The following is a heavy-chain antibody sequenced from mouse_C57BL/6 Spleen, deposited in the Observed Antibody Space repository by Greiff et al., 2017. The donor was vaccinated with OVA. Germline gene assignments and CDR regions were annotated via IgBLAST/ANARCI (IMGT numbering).Heavy chain of an antibody. CDR1: GFTFSSYA. CDR2: ISSGGDYI. Sequence: EVQLVESGEGLVKPGGSLKLSCAASGFTFSSYAMSWVRQTPEKRLEWVAYISSGGDYIYYADTVKGRFTISRDNARNTLYLQMSSLKSEDTAMYYGTRVFITTVEWYFDVWGTGTTVTVSS. J-gene: IGHJ1*03. CDR3: TRVFITTVEWYFDV. D-gene: IGHD1-1*01. V-gene: IGHV5-9-1*02.